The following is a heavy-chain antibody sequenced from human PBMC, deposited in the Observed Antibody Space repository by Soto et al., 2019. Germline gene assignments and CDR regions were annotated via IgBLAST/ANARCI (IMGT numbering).Heavy chain of an antibody. D-gene: IGHD6-13*01. J-gene: IGHJ6*02. CDR3: ERVRYSSSWDYSYYGMDV. CDR1: GGSFSGYY. Sequence: PSETLSVTCAVYGGSFSGYYLSGIRQPPLKGLEWIGEINHSGSTNYNPSLKSRVTISVDTSKNQFSVKLSSVTAADTAVYYCERVRYSSSWDYSYYGMDVWGQGTTVTVS. V-gene: IGHV4-34*01. CDR2: INHSGST.